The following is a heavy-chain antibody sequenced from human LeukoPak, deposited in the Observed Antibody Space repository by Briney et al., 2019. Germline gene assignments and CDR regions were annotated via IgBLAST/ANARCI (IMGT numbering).Heavy chain of an antibody. V-gene: IGHV3-23*01. CDR1: GFTLRSYA. CDR2: ISGGDGST. J-gene: IGHJ3*02. CDR3: ASRLTSIAARRDDAFDI. Sequence: GGSLRLSCAASGFTLRSYAMSWVRQAPGKGLEWVSSISGGDGSTSYADSVKGRFTISRDSSKNTLYLQMNSLRAEDTAVYYCASRLTSIAARRDDAFDIWGQGTMVTVSS. D-gene: IGHD6-6*01.